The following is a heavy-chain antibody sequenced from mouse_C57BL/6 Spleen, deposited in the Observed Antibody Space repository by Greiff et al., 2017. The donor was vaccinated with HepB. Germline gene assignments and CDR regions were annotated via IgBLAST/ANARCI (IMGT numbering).Heavy chain of an antibody. CDR3: ARRDNYEGRAMDY. J-gene: IGHJ4*01. D-gene: IGHD2-12*01. CDR1: GYTFTSYW. CDR2: INPSNGGT. Sequence: VQLQQSGTELVKPGASVKLSCKASGYTFTSYWMHWVKQRPGQGLEWIGNINPSNGGTNYNEKFKSKATLTVDKSSRTAYMQLSSLTSEDSAVYYCARRDNYEGRAMDYWGQGTSVTVSS. V-gene: IGHV1-53*01.